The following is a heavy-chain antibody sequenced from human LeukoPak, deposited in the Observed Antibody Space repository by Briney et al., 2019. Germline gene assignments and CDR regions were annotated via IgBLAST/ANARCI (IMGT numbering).Heavy chain of an antibody. J-gene: IGHJ5*02. CDR2: IYYSGST. CDR3: ARDYHRDNWFDP. Sequence: SETLSLTCTVSGGPISSYYWSWIRQPPGKGLEWIGYIYYSGSTNYNPSLKSRVTISVDTSKNQFSLKLSSVTAADTAVYYCARDYHRDNWFDPWGQGTLVTVSS. CDR1: GGPISSYY. V-gene: IGHV4-59*01.